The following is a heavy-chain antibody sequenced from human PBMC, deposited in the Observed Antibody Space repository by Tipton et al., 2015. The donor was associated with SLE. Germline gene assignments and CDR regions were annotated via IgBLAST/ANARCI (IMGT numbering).Heavy chain of an antibody. CDR1: GFTFSSYW. CDR3: ARALPSALRFFYYYYGMDV. D-gene: IGHD3-3*01. Sequence: SGFTFSSYWMSWVRQAPGKGLEWVANIKQDGSEKYYVDSVKGRFTISRDNAKNSLYLQMNSLRAEDTAVYYCARALPSALRFFYYYYGMDVWGQGTTVTVSS. J-gene: IGHJ6*02. CDR2: IKQDGSEK. V-gene: IGHV3-7*01.